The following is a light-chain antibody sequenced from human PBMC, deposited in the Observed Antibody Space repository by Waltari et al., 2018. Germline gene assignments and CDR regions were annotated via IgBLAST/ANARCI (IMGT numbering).Light chain of an antibody. V-gene: IGKV1-33*01. Sequence: DIQMTQSPSSLSASIGDRVTITCQASEDINNYLNWYQQKPGKAPKLLIYDASTLQVGVPSRFSGGGSGTDFTFTISSLQPGDIATYYCQQHDNLPLTFGGGTKVEIK. CDR1: EDINNY. J-gene: IGKJ4*01. CDR2: DAS. CDR3: QQHDNLPLT.